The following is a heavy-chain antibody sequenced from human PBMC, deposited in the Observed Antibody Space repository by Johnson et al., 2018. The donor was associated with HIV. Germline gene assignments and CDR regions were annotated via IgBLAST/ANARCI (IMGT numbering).Heavy chain of an antibody. V-gene: IGHV3-7*04. D-gene: IGHD6-6*01. Sequence: VQLVESGGGLVQPGGSLRLSCAASGFTFRSYWMSWVRQAPGTGLEWVANINLDGSENNYVDSVKGRFTISRDNSKNTVRLQMNSLKAEDTGLYYCARTIGDRPGGAFDIWGQGTMVTVSS. J-gene: IGHJ3*02. CDR1: GFTFRSYW. CDR3: ARTIGDRPGGAFDI. CDR2: INLDGSEN.